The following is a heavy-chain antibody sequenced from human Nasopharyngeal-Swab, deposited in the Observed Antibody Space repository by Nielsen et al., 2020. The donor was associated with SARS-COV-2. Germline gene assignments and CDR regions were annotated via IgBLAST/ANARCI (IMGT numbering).Heavy chain of an antibody. CDR2: ISAYNGNT. CDR1: GYTFTSYY. V-gene: IGHV1-18*01. D-gene: IGHD3-10*01. CDR3: ARDYGSESYYMDV. J-gene: IGHJ6*03. Sequence: ASVKVSCKASGYTFTSYYIHWVRQAPGQGLEWMGWISAYNGNTNYAQKFQGRVTMTTDTSTNTASMELRSLRSDDTAVYYCARDYGSESYYMDVWGKGTTVTVSS.